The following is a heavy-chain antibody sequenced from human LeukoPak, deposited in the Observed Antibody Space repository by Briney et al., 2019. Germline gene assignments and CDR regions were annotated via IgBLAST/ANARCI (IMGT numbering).Heavy chain of an antibody. J-gene: IGHJ4*02. D-gene: IGHD4/OR15-4a*01. V-gene: IGHV3-7*01. CDR1: GFTFSDYW. CDR2: IKQDGSEK. CDR3: APHLRLWPPCDY. Sequence: GGSLRLSCAASGFTFSDYWMSWVRQAPGKGLEWVANIKQDGSEKYSVDSVKGRFTISRDNAKNSLYLHMSSLRAEDTAVYYCAPHLRLWPPCDYWGQGSLITVSS.